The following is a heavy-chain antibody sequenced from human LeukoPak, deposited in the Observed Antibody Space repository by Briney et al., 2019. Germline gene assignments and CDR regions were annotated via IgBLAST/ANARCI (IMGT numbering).Heavy chain of an antibody. CDR1: GFPFSSYW. CDR2: IKQDGSEK. J-gene: IGHJ4*02. D-gene: IGHD4-17*01. Sequence: GGSLRLSCTVSGFPFSSYWMSWVRQAPGQGLEWVANIKQDGSEKNYVDSVRGRFTISRDNAKNTLYLQMNGLRAEDTAVYYCASLMTTVTRGDYWGQGTLVTVSS. V-gene: IGHV3-7*01. CDR3: ASLMTTVTRGDY.